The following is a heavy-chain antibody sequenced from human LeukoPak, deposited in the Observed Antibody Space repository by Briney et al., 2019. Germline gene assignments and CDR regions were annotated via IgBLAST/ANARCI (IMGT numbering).Heavy chain of an antibody. Sequence: GGSLRLSSAASGFTFSNAWMSSVREAPGKGLEWGGRIKSKTDGGTTDYAAPVKGRFTISRDDSKNTLYLQMNSLKTEDTAVYYCTFSLTTVTTLGAFDIWGQGTMVTVSS. CDR1: GFTFSNAW. CDR2: IKSKTDGGTT. V-gene: IGHV3-15*01. J-gene: IGHJ3*02. CDR3: TFSLTTVTTLGAFDI. D-gene: IGHD4-17*01.